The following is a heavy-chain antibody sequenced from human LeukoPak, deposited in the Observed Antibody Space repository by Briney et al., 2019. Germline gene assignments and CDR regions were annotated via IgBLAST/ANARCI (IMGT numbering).Heavy chain of an antibody. CDR2: IGIAEGNT. CDR1: GFTFSNSA. CDR3: AIQQWLEEGNY. D-gene: IGHD6-19*01. V-gene: IGHV1-58*02. Sequence: ASVKVSCKTSGFTFSNSAIQWVRQARGQRLEWVGWIGIAEGNTNYAQKLQGRVTMTTDTSTSTAYMELRSLRSDDTAVYYCAIQQWLEEGNYWGQGTLVTVSS. J-gene: IGHJ4*02.